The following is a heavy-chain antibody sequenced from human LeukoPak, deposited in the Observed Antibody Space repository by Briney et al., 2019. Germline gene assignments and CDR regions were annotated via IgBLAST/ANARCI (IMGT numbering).Heavy chain of an antibody. D-gene: IGHD3-22*01. CDR1: GYTCTGYY. CDR2: INPNSGGT. V-gene: IGHV1-2*06. CDR3: ARVKYYYDSSGYYFIDY. Sequence: ASVKVSCKASGYTCTGYYMHWVRQAPGQGLEWMGRINPNSGGTNYAQKFQGRVTMTRDTSISTAYMELSRLRSDDTAVYYCARVKYYYDSSGYYFIDYWGQGTLVTVSS. J-gene: IGHJ4*02.